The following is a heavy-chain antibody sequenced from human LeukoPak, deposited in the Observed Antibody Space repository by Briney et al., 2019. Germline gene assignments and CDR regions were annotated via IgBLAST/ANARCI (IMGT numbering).Heavy chain of an antibody. D-gene: IGHD5-18*01. CDR1: GFTFDDYG. J-gene: IGHJ4*02. CDR3: AKDIGARGYSYGCFDY. V-gene: IGHV3-9*01. CDR2: ISWNSGSI. Sequence: PGGSLRLSCAASGFTFDDYGMSWVRQAPGKGLEWVSGISWNSGSIGYADSVKGRFTISRDNAKNSLYLQMNSLRAEDTALYYCAKDIGARGYSYGCFDYWGQGTLVTVSS.